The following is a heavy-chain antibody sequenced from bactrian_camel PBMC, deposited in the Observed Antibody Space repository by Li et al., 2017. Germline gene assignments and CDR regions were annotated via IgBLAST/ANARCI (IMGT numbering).Heavy chain of an antibody. Sequence: QLVESGGGSVQAGGSLRLSCAFSGYTYSAHCMGWFRQAPGKEREVVATSDRDGSTIYADSVKGRFTISRDNAKDTLYLQMNSLKIEDTAVYYCALGSSRQATMTARGKGTQVTVS. J-gene: IGHJ4*01. D-gene: IGHD3*01. V-gene: IGHV3S53*01. CDR2: SDRDGST. CDR1: GYTYSAHC.